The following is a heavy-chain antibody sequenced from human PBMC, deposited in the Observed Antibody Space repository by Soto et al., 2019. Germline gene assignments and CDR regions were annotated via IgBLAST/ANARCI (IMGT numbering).Heavy chain of an antibody. D-gene: IGHD2-21*02. CDR1: GFSFSDCY. J-gene: IGHJ6*03. CDR3: ARHETDFFYMDV. CDR2: ISGSGSAI. Sequence: PGGSLRLSCAASGFSFSDCYMSWIRQAPGKGLEWLSYISGSGSAIYYADSVKGRFTISRDNAKNSLYLQMNSLRAEDTAVYYCARHETDFFYMDVWGKGTTVTVSS. V-gene: IGHV3-11*01.